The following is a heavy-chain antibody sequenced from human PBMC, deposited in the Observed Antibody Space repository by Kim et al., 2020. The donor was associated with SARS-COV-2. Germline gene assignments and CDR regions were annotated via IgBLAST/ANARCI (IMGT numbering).Heavy chain of an antibody. CDR2: ISSSGSTI. D-gene: IGHD3-10*01. Sequence: GGSLRLSCAASGFTFSSYEMNWVRQAPGKGLEWVSYISSSGSTIYYADSVKGRFTISRDNAKNSLYLQMNSLRAEDTAVYYFARIPFEIGAYYYYGMDVWGQGTTVTVSS. J-gene: IGHJ6*02. V-gene: IGHV3-48*03. CDR3: ARIPFEIGAYYYYGMDV. CDR1: GFTFSSYE.